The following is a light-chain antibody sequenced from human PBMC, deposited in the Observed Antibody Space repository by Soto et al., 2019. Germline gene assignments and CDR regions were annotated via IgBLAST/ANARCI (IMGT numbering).Light chain of an antibody. CDR1: SSNIGAGYD. V-gene: IGLV1-40*01. CDR2: GNS. Sequence: QSVLTQPPSVSGAPGQRVTISCTGSSSNIGAGYDVHWYQQLPVTAPKLLIYGNSNRPSGVPDRFSGSKSGTSASLDITGLQAEDEADYYCQSDDSSLSGVVFGGGTKLTVL. J-gene: IGLJ2*01. CDR3: QSDDSSLSGVV.